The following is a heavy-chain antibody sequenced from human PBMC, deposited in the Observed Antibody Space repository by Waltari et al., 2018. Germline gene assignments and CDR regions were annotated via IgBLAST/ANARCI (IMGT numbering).Heavy chain of an antibody. V-gene: IGHV4-4*07. D-gene: IGHD5-18*01. CDR2: LHSSGST. Sequence: QVQLQESGPGLLKPSETLSLTCSVSGGSMRNNHWSWFRQPAGKGLEWIGHLHSSGSTDYNPALKSRVGVSADTYKNQFSLRLTFVTAADTAIYYCARDPVDGYGHFDYWGQGTLVTVSS. CDR3: ARDPVDGYGHFDY. J-gene: IGHJ4*02. CDR1: GGSMRNNH.